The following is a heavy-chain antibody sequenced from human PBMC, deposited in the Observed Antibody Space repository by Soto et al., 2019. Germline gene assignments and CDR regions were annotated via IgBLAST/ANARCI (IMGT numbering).Heavy chain of an antibody. Sequence: QVQLVQSGAEVKRPGASVKVSCKASGYTFTSYRFSWVRQAPGQGPEWMGWSSGSNGKTNFAQKFHGRVTMTTDTFTNTAYMELRSLNPADTAVYYCTRVVTGYYYMDVWGTGTTVAVSS. CDR2: SSGSNGKT. CDR3: TRVVTGYYYMDV. CDR1: GYTFTSYR. V-gene: IGHV1-18*01. D-gene: IGHD5-18*01. J-gene: IGHJ6*03.